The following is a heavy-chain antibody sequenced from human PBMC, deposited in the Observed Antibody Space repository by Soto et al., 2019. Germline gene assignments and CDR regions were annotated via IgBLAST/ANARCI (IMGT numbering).Heavy chain of an antibody. D-gene: IGHD6-19*01. J-gene: IGHJ4*02. Sequence: QVRLGQSGSDVKKPGSSVKVSCKPSGGTFDNYGFSWVRQAPGQGLEWMGGIIPVFGRTHYAQKFQGRVTISADESTTTTYMELSGLTSDDTGVYFCARVQQWLVRGYFDDWGLGTLVTVSS. CDR3: ARVQQWLVRGYFDD. CDR2: IIPVFGRT. CDR1: GGTFDNYG. V-gene: IGHV1-69*01.